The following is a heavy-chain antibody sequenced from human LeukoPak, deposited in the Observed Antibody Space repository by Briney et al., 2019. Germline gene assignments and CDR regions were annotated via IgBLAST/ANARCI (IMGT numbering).Heavy chain of an antibody. J-gene: IGHJ4*02. D-gene: IGHD6-13*01. CDR1: GGSISSGDYY. CDR3: ATVPYSSSWYYFDY. V-gene: IGHV4-30-4*08. CDR2: IYYSGST. Sequence: PSQTLSLTCTVSGGSISSGDYYWSWIRQPPGKGLEWIGYIYYSGSTYYNPSLKSRVTISVDMSKNQFSLKLSSVTAADTAVYYCATVPYSSSWYYFDYWGQGTLVTVSS.